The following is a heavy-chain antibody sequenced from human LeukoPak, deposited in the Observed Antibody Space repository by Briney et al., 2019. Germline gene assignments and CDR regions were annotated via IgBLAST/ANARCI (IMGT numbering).Heavy chain of an antibody. V-gene: IGHV3-74*03. J-gene: IGHJ4*02. Sequence: GGSLGLSCAASGFTFSSTWMHWVRQVPGKGLVWVARITSDGSSTTYAESVKGRFTISRDNAKNTLYLEMDSLRAEDTAVYYCARDWYHAIDYWGQGTLVTVSS. D-gene: IGHD2-2*01. CDR3: ARDWYHAIDY. CDR1: GFTFSSTW. CDR2: ITSDGSST.